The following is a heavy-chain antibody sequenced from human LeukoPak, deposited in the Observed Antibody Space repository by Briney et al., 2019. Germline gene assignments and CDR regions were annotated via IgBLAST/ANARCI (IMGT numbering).Heavy chain of an antibody. CDR1: VYTFTRYG. CDR2: ISAHNGKT. J-gene: IGHJ4*02. D-gene: IGHD4-11*01. V-gene: IGHV1-18*01. Sequence: ASVKVSCKASVYTFTRYGIIWVRQAPGQGLQWMGCISAHNGKTNYAQNLQGRVTMTTHTSTKTVSLELRSLTSDDTAVYYFPRAGTTLLLDYRRQGSKLTVS. CDR3: PRAGTTLLLDY.